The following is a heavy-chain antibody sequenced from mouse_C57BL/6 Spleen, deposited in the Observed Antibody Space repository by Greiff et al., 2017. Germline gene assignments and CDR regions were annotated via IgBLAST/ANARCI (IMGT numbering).Heavy chain of an antibody. Sequence: QVQLQQSGAELVRPGASVTLSCKASGYTFTDYEMHWVKQTPVHGLEWIGAIDPETGGTAYNQKFKGKAILTADKSSSTAYMELRRLTSEDSAVYYCTRWGFLITTVVAYYFDYWGQGTTLTVSS. D-gene: IGHD1-1*01. CDR1: GYTFTDYE. V-gene: IGHV1-15*01. CDR2: IDPETGGT. CDR3: TRWGFLITTVVAYYFDY. J-gene: IGHJ2*01.